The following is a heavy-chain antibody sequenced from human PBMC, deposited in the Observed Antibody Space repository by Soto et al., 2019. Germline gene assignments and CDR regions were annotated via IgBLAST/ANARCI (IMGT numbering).Heavy chain of an antibody. CDR1: GYTFTSYD. CDR3: ARGGYENRRPFWDV. J-gene: IGHJ6*04. D-gene: IGHD5-12*01. V-gene: IGHV1-8*01. CDR2: MNPNSGNT. Sequence: GASVKVSCKASGYTFTSYDINWARQATGQGLEWMGWMNPNSGNTDYAQKFQGRVTMTRNTSISTAYMELSSLRSEDTAVYYCARGGYENRRPFWDVWGKGTTVSVSS.